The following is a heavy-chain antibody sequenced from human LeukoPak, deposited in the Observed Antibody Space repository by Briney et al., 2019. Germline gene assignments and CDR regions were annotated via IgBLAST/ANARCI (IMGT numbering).Heavy chain of an antibody. J-gene: IGHJ3*02. Sequence: SETLSLTCAVYGGSFSGYYWSWIRQPPGKGLEWIGEINHSGSTNYNPSLKSRVTISVDTSKNQFSLKLSSVTAADTAVYYCARSGTGDFLDSHDAFDIWGQGTMVTVSS. D-gene: IGHD1-1*01. CDR2: INHSGST. V-gene: IGHV4-34*01. CDR3: ARSGTGDFLDSHDAFDI. CDR1: GGSFSGYY.